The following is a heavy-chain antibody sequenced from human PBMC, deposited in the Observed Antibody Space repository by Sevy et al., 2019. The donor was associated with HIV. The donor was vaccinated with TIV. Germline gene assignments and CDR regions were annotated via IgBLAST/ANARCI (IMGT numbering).Heavy chain of an antibody. V-gene: IGHV1-69*13. D-gene: IGHD3-3*01. J-gene: IGHJ6*02. CDR1: GGTFSSYA. Sequence: ASVKVSCKASGGTFSSYAISWVRQAPGQGLEWMGGIIPIFGTANYAQKFQGRVTITADESTSTAYMELSSLRSEDTAGYYCAGVRFTIFGELYYYYYGMDVWGQGTTVTVSS. CDR2: IIPIFGTA. CDR3: AGVRFTIFGELYYYYYGMDV.